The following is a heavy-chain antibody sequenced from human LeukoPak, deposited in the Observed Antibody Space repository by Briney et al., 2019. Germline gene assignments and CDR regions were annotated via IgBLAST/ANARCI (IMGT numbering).Heavy chain of an antibody. V-gene: IGHV3-23*01. J-gene: IGHJ3*02. CDR3: AKDKVPFAIVDAFDI. CDR1: GLTFNNYA. D-gene: IGHD3-16*02. CDR2: ISGRGASK. Sequence: GGSLRLSCAVSGLTFNNYAMSWVRQAPGKGLEWVSGISGRGASKYYADSVKGRFTISRDNSKNTLYLQMNSLRAEDTDLYYCAKDKVPFAIVDAFDIWGQGTMVTVSS.